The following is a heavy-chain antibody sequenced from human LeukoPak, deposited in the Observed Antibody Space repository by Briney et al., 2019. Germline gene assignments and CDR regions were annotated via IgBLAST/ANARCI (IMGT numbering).Heavy chain of an antibody. J-gene: IGHJ4*02. CDR2: IYYTGST. CDR3: ARAGGYSYGHPFDY. Sequence: SETLSLTCTVSGGSISSYYWSWIRQPPGKGLEWIGYIYYTGSTNYNPSLKSRVTISVNTSKNQFSLKLSSVTAADTAVFYCARAGGYSYGHPFDYWGQGTLVTVSS. D-gene: IGHD5-18*01. CDR1: GGSISSYY. V-gene: IGHV4-59*01.